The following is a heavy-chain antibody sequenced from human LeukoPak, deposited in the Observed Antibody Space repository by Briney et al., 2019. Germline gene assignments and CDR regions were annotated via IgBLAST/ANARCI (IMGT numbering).Heavy chain of an antibody. CDR1: GFTFSSYA. Sequence: GRSLRLSCAASGFTFSSYAMHWVRQAPGKGLEWVAVISYDGSNKYYADSVKGRFTISRDNSKNTLYLQMNSLRAEDTAAYYCARSLNYYGSGLPDYWGQGTLVTVSS. D-gene: IGHD3-10*01. CDR3: ARSLNYYGSGLPDY. J-gene: IGHJ4*02. CDR2: ISYDGSNK. V-gene: IGHV3-30-3*01.